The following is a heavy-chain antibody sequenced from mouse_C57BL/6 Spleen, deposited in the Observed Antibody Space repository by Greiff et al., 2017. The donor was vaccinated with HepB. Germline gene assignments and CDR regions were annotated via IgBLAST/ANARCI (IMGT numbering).Heavy chain of an antibody. V-gene: IGHV1-53*01. J-gene: IGHJ4*01. D-gene: IGHD1-1*01. CDR1: GYTFTSYW. Sequence: QVHVKQPGTELVKPGASVKLSCKASGYTFTSYWMHWVKQRPGQGLEWIGNINPSNGGTNYNEKFKSKATLTVDKSSSTAYMQLSSLTSEDSAVYYCARPYYYGRGYAMDYWGQGTSVTVSS. CDR2: INPSNGGT. CDR3: ARPYYYGRGYAMDY.